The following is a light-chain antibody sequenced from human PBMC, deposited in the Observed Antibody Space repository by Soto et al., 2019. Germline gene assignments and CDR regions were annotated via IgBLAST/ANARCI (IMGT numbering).Light chain of an antibody. CDR1: SSDVGGYNY. V-gene: IGLV2-14*03. J-gene: IGLJ2*01. CDR3: SSYTAITTTRV. Sequence: QSALTQPASVSGSPGQSITISCTGTSSDVGGYNYVSWYQQHPGKAPQLMIYDVSSRPSGVSLRFSGSKSGNTASLTISGLQAEDEAYYFCSSYTAITTTRVFGGGTKLNVL. CDR2: DVS.